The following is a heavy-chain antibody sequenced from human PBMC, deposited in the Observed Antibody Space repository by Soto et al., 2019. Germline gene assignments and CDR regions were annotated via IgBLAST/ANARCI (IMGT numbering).Heavy chain of an antibody. CDR1: GFTFSDYY. CDR3: ARERVTMVRGVIFYMDV. V-gene: IGHV3-11*01. J-gene: IGHJ6*03. D-gene: IGHD3-10*01. Sequence: GGSLRLSCAASGFTFSDYYMSWIRQAPGKGLEWVSYISSSGSTIYYADSVKGRFTISRDNAKNSRYLQMNSLRAEDTAVYYCARERVTMVRGVIFYMDVWGKGTTVTVSS. CDR2: ISSSGSTI.